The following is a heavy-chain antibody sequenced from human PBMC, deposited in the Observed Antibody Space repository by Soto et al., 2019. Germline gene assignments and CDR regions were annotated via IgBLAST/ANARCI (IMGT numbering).Heavy chain of an antibody. CDR2: ISYDGSNK. Sequence: LGLSCAASGFTFSSYAMHWVRQAPGKGLEWVAVISYDGSNKYYADSVKGRFTISRDNSKNTLYLQMNSLRAEDTAVYYCARDLEYDIVVVPAAIAPYGMDVWGQGTTVTVSS. V-gene: IGHV3-30-3*01. D-gene: IGHD2-2*01. CDR3: ARDLEYDIVVVPAAIAPYGMDV. J-gene: IGHJ6*02. CDR1: GFTFSSYA.